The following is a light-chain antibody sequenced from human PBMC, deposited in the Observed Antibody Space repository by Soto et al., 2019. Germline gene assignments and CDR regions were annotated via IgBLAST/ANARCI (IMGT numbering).Light chain of an antibody. Sequence: QSVLTQPPSVSGSPGQSVTISCTGTSSDVGSYNRVSWYQQPPGTAPKLMIHEVSNRPSGVPDRFSGSKSGNTASLTISGLQAEYEAHYYCSSYTRSSTLVFRGGTKLTVL. CDR3: SSYTRSSTLV. CDR2: EVS. J-gene: IGLJ2*01. V-gene: IGLV2-18*02. CDR1: SSDVGSYNR.